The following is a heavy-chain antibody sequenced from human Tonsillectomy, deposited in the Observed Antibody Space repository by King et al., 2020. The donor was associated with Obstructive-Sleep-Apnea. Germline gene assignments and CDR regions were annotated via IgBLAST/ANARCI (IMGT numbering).Heavy chain of an antibody. CDR1: GGSISSSSYY. CDR3: ARDPHSGYYYD. CDR2: IYYSWST. D-gene: IGHD3-22*01. Sequence: QLQESGPGLVKPSETLSLTCTVSGGSISSSSYYLGCIRQPPGKGLEWSGSIYYSWSTDYNPSLKSRVTISVDTSKNQFSLKLSSVTAADTAVYYCARDPHSGYYYDWGQGTLVTVSS. V-gene: IGHV4-39*07. J-gene: IGHJ4*02.